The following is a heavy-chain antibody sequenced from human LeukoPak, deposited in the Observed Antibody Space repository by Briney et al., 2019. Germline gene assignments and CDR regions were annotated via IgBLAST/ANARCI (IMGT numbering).Heavy chain of an antibody. D-gene: IGHD6-19*01. CDR3: AKVGPYSSGWAEYFQH. CDR1: GFTFSSYA. CDR2: ISGSGGST. J-gene: IGHJ1*01. V-gene: IGHV3-23*01. Sequence: GGSLRLSCAASGFTFSSYAMSWVRQAPGKGLKWVSAISGSGGSTYYADSVKGRFTISRDNSKNTLYLQMNSLRAEDTAVYYCAKVGPYSSGWAEYFQHWGQGTLVTVSS.